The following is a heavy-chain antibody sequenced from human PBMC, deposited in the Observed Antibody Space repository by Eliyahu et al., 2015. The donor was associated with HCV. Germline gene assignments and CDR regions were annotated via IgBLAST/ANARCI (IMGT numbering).Heavy chain of an antibody. Sequence: QVQLQESGPGLVKPSGTLSLTCAVSGGSISSSNWWSWVRQPPGKGLEWIGEIYHSGSPNYHPSLKSRVTISVDKSKNQFSLKLSSVTAADTAVYYCAREVLKWELSQYNWFDPWGQGTLVTVSS. J-gene: IGHJ5*02. CDR1: GGSISSSNW. CDR3: AREVLKWELSQYNWFDP. CDR2: IYHSGSP. V-gene: IGHV4-4*02. D-gene: IGHD1-26*01.